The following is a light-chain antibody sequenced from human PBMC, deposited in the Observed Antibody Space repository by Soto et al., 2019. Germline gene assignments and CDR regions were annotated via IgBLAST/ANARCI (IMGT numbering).Light chain of an antibody. Sequence: DTVLTQSPGTLSLTSGERATLSCRASQSISGTYLAWYQQKPGQAPRLLIYSASTRATGIPDRFSGSGSGTDFTLTISRLETEDFAVYCCQHYGTSPSTFGRGTKVEIK. V-gene: IGKV3-20*01. J-gene: IGKJ1*01. CDR1: QSISGTY. CDR3: QHYGTSPST. CDR2: SAS.